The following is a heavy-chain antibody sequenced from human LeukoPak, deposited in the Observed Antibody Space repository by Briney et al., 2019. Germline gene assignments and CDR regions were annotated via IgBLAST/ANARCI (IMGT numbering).Heavy chain of an antibody. CDR3: AKRSGYTTGWFFDF. CDR2: ISGSGDNT. CDR1: GFTFSDYY. V-gene: IGHV3-23*01. Sequence: PGGSLRLSCAASGFTFSDYYMTWIRQARGKGLEWVSSISGSGDNTYYAESVKGRFTISRDNSKNTLFLQMNSLRAEDTAVFYCAKRSGYTTGWFFDFWGQGTLVTVSS. D-gene: IGHD6-19*01. J-gene: IGHJ4*02.